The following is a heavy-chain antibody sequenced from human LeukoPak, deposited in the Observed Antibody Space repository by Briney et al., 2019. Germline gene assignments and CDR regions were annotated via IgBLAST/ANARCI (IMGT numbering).Heavy chain of an antibody. CDR1: GVTFSNFA. CDR2: VSGSGANT. D-gene: IGHD6-19*01. CDR3: AKGRGVPVPATFDY. Sequence: PGGSLRLSCVVSGVTFSNFAMSWVRQAPGKGLRWVSGVSGSGANTYYTDSVKGRFTISRDNSKSTLYLQLNSLRAEDTAVYFCAKGRGVPVPATFDYWGQGTLVTVSS. V-gene: IGHV3-23*01. J-gene: IGHJ4*02.